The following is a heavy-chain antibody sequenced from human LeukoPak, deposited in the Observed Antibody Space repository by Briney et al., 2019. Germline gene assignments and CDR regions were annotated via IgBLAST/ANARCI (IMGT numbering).Heavy chain of an antibody. V-gene: IGHV3-30-3*01. CDR3: VRAADSSSWVFDY. J-gene: IGHJ4*02. Sequence: TGGSLRLSCAASGFTFSSYAMHWVRQAPGKGLEWVAVISYDGSNKYYADSVKGRFTISRDNSKNTLYLQMNSLRAEDTAVYYCVRAADSSSWVFDYWGQGTLVTVSS. CDR2: ISYDGSNK. CDR1: GFTFSSYA. D-gene: IGHD6-13*01.